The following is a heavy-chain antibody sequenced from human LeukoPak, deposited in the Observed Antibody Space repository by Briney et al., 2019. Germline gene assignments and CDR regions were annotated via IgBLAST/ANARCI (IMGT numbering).Heavy chain of an antibody. J-gene: IGHJ5*02. CDR3: ARAGGDILTGNPNWFDP. D-gene: IGHD3-9*01. Sequence: GESLKISCKGSGYSFTSYWIGWVRQMPGKGLEWMGIIYPGDSDTRYSPSFQGQVTISADMSISTAYLQWSSLKASDTAMYYCARAGGDILTGNPNWFDPWGQGTLVTVSS. CDR2: IYPGDSDT. V-gene: IGHV5-51*01. CDR1: GYSFTSYW.